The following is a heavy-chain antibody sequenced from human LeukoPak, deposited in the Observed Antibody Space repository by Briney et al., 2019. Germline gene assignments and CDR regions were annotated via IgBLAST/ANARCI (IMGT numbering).Heavy chain of an antibody. CDR3: AKPARTDSADY. CDR2: ISGSGGST. Sequence: GGSLRLSCAASGFTFSAYAMNWVRPAPGKGLEWVSAISGSGGSTYYAGSVKGRFTISRDNSKNTLYLQMNSLRAEDTAVYYCAKPARTDSADYGGQGTLVTVSS. V-gene: IGHV3-23*01. J-gene: IGHJ4*02. CDR1: GFTFSAYA. D-gene: IGHD1-14*01.